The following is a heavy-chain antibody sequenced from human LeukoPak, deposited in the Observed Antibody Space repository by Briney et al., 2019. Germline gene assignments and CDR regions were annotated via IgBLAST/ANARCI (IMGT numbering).Heavy chain of an antibody. J-gene: IGHJ3*02. Sequence: NASETLSLTCTVSGGSISSYYWSWIRQPPGKGLEWIGYIYYSGSTNYNPSLKSRVTISVDTSKNQFSLKLSSVTAADTAVYYCARRGRWLPIDTFDIWGQGTMVTVSS. CDR3: ARRGRWLPIDTFDI. CDR2: IYYSGST. V-gene: IGHV4-59*08. CDR1: GGSISSYY. D-gene: IGHD5-24*01.